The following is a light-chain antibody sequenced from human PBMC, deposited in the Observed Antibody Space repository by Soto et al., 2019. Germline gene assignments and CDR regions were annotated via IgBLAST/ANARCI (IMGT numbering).Light chain of an antibody. Sequence: DIQMTQSPSTLSASVGDRVTITCRASQSISSWLAWYQQKPGKAPKLLIYDASSLGSGVPSRLSGSGSGTEFTLTISILQPDDFATYYCQQYNSQRTFGQGTKLEIK. V-gene: IGKV1-5*01. CDR3: QQYNSQRT. CDR1: QSISSW. J-gene: IGKJ2*01. CDR2: DAS.